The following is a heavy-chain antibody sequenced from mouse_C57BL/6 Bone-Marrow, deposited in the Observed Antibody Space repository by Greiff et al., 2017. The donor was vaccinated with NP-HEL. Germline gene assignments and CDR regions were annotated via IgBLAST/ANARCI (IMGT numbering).Heavy chain of an antibody. CDR2: ISGGGGNT. Sequence: EVKLMESGGGLVKPGGSLKLSCAASGFTFSSYTMSWVRQTPEKRLEWVATISGGGGNTYYPDSVKGRFTISRDNAKNTLYLQMSSLRSEDTALYYCARKDYGSFDYWGQGTTLTVSS. CDR3: ARKDYGSFDY. D-gene: IGHD1-1*01. V-gene: IGHV5-9*01. CDR1: GFTFSSYT. J-gene: IGHJ2*01.